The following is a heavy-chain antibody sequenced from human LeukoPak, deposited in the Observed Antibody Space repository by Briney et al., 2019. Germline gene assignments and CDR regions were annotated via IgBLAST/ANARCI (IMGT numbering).Heavy chain of an antibody. CDR2: MSGSGSSR. CDR1: GFTLSNYA. V-gene: IGHV3-23*01. Sequence: GGSLRLSCAASGFTLSNYAMSWVRQAPGKGLEWVSSMSGSGSSRYHADSVKGRFTISRDNSKNTLYLQMNSLRPEDTAVYYCASDYGDLPWGQGTLVTVSS. J-gene: IGHJ4*02. CDR3: ASDYGDLP. D-gene: IGHD4-17*01.